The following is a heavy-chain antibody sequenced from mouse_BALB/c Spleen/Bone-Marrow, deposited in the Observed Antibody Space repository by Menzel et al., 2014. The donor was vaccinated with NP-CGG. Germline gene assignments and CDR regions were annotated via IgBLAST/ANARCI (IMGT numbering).Heavy chain of an antibody. V-gene: IGHV1S130*01. Sequence: QVQLQQSGSVLARPGASVKLSCKASGYTFTSSWMHWAKQRPGQGLEWIGEIHPNSGNTNYNGKFKGKATLTVDTSSSTAYVDLSSLTFEDSAVYYCARWGFDYWGQGTTLTVSS. CDR3: ARWGFDY. CDR2: IHPNSGNT. J-gene: IGHJ2*01. CDR1: GYTFTSSW.